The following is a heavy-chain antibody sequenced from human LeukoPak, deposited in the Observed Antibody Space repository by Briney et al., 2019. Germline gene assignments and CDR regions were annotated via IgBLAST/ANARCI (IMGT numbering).Heavy chain of an antibody. CDR2: ISSSGRTI. CDR3: AREFQNYFDY. V-gene: IGHV3-48*01. CDR1: GFTFSSYW. Sequence: GGSLRLSCAASGFTFSSYWMHWVRQAPGKGLEWVSFISSSGRTIYYADSVKGRFTISRDNAKNSLYLQMNSLRAEDTAVYYCAREFQNYFDYWGQGTLVTVSS. D-gene: IGHD2-21*01. J-gene: IGHJ4*02.